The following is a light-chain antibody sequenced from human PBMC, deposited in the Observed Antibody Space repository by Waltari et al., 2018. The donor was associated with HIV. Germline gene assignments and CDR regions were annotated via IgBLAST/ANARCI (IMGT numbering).Light chain of an antibody. V-gene: IGLV1-44*01. CDR1: SSNIGSNT. CDR2: SNN. J-gene: IGLJ3*02. Sequence: QSVLTQPPSASGTPGQRVTISCSGSSSNIGSNTVNWYQQLPGTAPKLLIYSNNQRRSGVPDRFSGSKSGTSACLASSGLQSEDEADYYCAAWDDSLNGWVFGGGTKLTVL. CDR3: AAWDDSLNGWV.